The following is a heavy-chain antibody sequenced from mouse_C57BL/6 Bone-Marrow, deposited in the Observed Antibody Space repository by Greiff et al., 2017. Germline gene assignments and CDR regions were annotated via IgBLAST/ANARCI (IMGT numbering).Heavy chain of an antibody. CDR1: GFSLTGYG. Sequence: QVQLKQSGPGLVQPSQSLSITCTVSGFSLTGYGVHWVRQSPGNGLEWLGVIWRGGSTDYNAAFMSRLSITKDNSKSKVFFKMKSLHADDTAIYXCSRNRGNHYWYFDVWGTGTAVTVSS. J-gene: IGHJ1*03. D-gene: IGHD2-1*01. CDR2: IWRGGST. V-gene: IGHV2-5*01. CDR3: SRNRGNHYWYFDV.